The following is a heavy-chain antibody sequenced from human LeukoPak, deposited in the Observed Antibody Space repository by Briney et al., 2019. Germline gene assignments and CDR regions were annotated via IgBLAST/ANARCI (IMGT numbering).Heavy chain of an antibody. Sequence: PSETLSLTCAVSGASITSNNWWWSWVRQPPGKGLEWIGEIYHSGSTNYNPSLKSRVTMSVDKSKNQFSLKLSSVTAADTAMYYCARRGYSSGWLQHSFDYWGQGTLVTVSS. J-gene: IGHJ4*02. V-gene: IGHV4-4*02. CDR2: IYHSGST. CDR3: ARRGYSSGWLQHSFDY. D-gene: IGHD6-19*01. CDR1: GASITSNNW.